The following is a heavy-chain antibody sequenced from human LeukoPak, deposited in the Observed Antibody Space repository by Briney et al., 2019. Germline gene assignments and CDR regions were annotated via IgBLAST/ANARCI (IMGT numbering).Heavy chain of an antibody. V-gene: IGHV4-59*08. CDR2: IYYSGST. J-gene: IGHJ4*02. D-gene: IGHD3-22*01. CDR1: GGSISSYY. CDR3: ARGTYDSSGYYRY. Sequence: SETLSLTCTVSGGSISSYYWNWIRQPPGKGLEWIGYIYYSGSTYYNPSLKSRVTISVDTSKNQFSLKLSSVTAADTAVYYCARGTYDSSGYYRYWGQGTLVTVSS.